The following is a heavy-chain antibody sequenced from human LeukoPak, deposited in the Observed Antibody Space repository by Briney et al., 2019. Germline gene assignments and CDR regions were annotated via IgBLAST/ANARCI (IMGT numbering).Heavy chain of an antibody. CDR1: GYSFTSYW. J-gene: IGHJ4*02. CDR2: ICPGGSET. D-gene: IGHD5-24*01. V-gene: IGHV5-51*01. Sequence: GESLKISCKGLGYSFTSYWNAWVRQRPGKGLEWMGIICPGGSETRYDPSFQGQVTISADRSTNTAYLQRSSLRASDTAMYYCARASRDGYNQNFDHWGQGTLVTVSS. CDR3: ARASRDGYNQNFDH.